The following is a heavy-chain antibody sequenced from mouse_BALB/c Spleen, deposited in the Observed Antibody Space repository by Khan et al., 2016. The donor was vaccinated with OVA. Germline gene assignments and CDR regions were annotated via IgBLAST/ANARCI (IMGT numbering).Heavy chain of an antibody. CDR2: ISSGGSYP. Sequence: EVELVESGGGLVRPGGSLKLSCAASGFSFSSYSMSWVRQTPEKRLEWVATISSGGSYPYYPDSVKGRFTISRDNATNTPYLQMSSLKSEDTAMYYCTRRRSYYGSNPYFVYWGQGTTVTVSS. V-gene: IGHV5-6-4*01. CDR3: TRRRSYYGSNPYFVY. D-gene: IGHD1-1*01. J-gene: IGHJ2*01. CDR1: GFSFSSYS.